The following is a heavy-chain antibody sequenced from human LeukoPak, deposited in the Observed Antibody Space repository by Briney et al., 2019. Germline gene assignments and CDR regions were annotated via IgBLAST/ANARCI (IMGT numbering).Heavy chain of an antibody. J-gene: IGHJ4*02. V-gene: IGHV3-23*01. CDR1: GFTFSNAW. D-gene: IGHD6-19*01. Sequence: PGGSLRPSCAASGFTFSNAWVSWVRQAPGKGLEWVSAISTSGDSTNYANSVKGRFTISRDNSKDTLYVQMNSLRAEDTAVYYCAKAYGSGWYYFDYWGQGTLVTVSS. CDR3: AKAYGSGWYYFDY. CDR2: ISTSGDST.